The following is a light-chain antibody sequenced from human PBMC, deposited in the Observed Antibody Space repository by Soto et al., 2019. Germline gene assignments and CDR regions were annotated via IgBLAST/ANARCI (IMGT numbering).Light chain of an antibody. V-gene: IGKV3-20*01. Sequence: EIVLTQSPGTLSLSPGERATLSCRASQSIMNTFLSWYQQKPGQAPRLLIYGTSSRATGIPDRFSGSGSGTYFTITISRLEPEDFTVYYCQQNGSLPRTFGQGTKVEIK. J-gene: IGKJ1*01. CDR2: GTS. CDR3: QQNGSLPRT. CDR1: QSIMNTF.